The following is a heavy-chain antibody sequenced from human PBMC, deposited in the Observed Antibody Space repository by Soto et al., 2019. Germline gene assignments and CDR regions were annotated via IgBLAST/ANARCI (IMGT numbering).Heavy chain of an antibody. Sequence: ASVKVSCKASGGTFSSYTISWVRQAPGQGLEWMGRIIPILGIANYAQKFQGRVTITADKSTSTAYMELSSLRSEDTAVYYCARDQPSATFGELLWAAFDIWGQGTMVTVSS. CDR1: GGTFSSYT. CDR3: ARDQPSATFGELLWAAFDI. CDR2: IIPILGIA. V-gene: IGHV1-69*04. J-gene: IGHJ3*02. D-gene: IGHD3-10*01.